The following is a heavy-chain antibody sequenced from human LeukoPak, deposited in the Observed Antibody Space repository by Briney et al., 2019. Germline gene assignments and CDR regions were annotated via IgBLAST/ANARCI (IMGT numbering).Heavy chain of an antibody. J-gene: IGHJ4*02. D-gene: IGHD3-22*01. CDR3: ARVWFDSSGYPLDY. Sequence: ASVKVSCKASGYTFTDYYMLRVRQAPGPRLEGMGWINPNSGGTNYVQNFQGRVTMTRNTSISTAYMELSRLRSDDTAVYSCARVWFDSSGYPLDYWGQGTLVTASS. CDR2: INPNSGGT. CDR1: GYTFTDYY. V-gene: IGHV1-2*02.